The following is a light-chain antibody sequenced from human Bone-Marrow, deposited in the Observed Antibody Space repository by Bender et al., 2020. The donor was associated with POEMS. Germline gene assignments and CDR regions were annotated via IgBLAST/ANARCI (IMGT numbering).Light chain of an antibody. J-gene: IGLJ3*02. V-gene: IGLV1-44*01. CDR3: VAWDASLNGWV. CDR1: GSNIGGYP. Sequence: QSVLTQPPSVSGTPGQRVTISCSGSGSNIGGYPVNWYQQLPGTAPRLLICTNNERPSGVPDRFSGSKSGTSASLAITGLQSDDEAIYFCVAWDASLNGWVFGGGTKLTVL. CDR2: TNN.